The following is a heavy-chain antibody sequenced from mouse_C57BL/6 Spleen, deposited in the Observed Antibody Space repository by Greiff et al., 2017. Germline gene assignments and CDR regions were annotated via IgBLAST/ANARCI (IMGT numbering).Heavy chain of an antibody. Sequence: VKVVESGPGLVQPSQSLSITCPVSGFSLTSYGVHWVRQPPGKGLEWLGVIWSGGSTDYNAAFISRLSISKDNSKSQVFFKMNSLQADDTAIYYCAKGRDYAMDYWGQGTSVTVSS. CDR3: AKGRDYAMDY. CDR1: GFSLTSYG. V-gene: IGHV2-4*01. CDR2: IWSGGST. J-gene: IGHJ4*01.